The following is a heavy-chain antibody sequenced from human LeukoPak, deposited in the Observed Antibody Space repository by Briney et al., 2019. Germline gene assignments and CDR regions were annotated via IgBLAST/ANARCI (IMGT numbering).Heavy chain of an antibody. CDR1: GGSFSGYY. D-gene: IGHD3-10*01. J-gene: IGHJ4*02. CDR2: INHSGST. Sequence: PSETLSLTCAVYGGSFSGYYWSWIRQPPGKGLEWIGEINHSGSTNYNPSLKSRVTISVDTSKNQFSLKLSSVTAADTAVYYCARSGLYYGSGSFDYWGQGTLVTVSS. V-gene: IGHV4-34*01. CDR3: ARSGLYYGSGSFDY.